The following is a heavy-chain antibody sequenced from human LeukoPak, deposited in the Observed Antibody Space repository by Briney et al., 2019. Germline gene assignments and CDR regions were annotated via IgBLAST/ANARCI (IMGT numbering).Heavy chain of an antibody. CDR3: ARGDYGDYNNWFDP. Sequence: GGSLRLSCAASGFTFSDYYMSWIRPAPGKGLEWVSYISSSGSTIYYADSVKGRFTISRDNAKNSLYLQMNSLRAEDTAVYYCARGDYGDYNNWFDPWGQGTLVTVSS. V-gene: IGHV3-11*01. J-gene: IGHJ5*02. CDR2: ISSSGSTI. CDR1: GFTFSDYY. D-gene: IGHD4-17*01.